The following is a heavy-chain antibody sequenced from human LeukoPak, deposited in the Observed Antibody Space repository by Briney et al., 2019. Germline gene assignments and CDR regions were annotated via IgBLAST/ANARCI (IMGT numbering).Heavy chain of an antibody. D-gene: IGHD3-9*01. CDR1: GYTFTGYY. Sequence: GASVKVSCKASGYTFTGYYMHWVRQAPGQGLEWMGWINPNSGGTNYAQKFQGRVTMTRDTSISTAYMELSRLRSDDTAVYYCARDGDILTGYNNEGWFDPWGQGTLVTASS. CDR3: ARDGDILTGYNNEGWFDP. J-gene: IGHJ5*02. CDR2: INPNSGGT. V-gene: IGHV1-2*02.